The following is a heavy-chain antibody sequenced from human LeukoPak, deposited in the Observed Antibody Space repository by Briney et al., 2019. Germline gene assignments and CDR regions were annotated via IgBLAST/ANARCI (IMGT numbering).Heavy chain of an antibody. D-gene: IGHD6-13*01. CDR2: IIPIVGTA. J-gene: IGHJ5*02. CDR3: ARDEWLAAAGNWFDP. V-gene: IGHV1-69*05. Sequence: SVKVSCKASGGTFSSYAISWVRQAPGQGLEWMGRIIPIVGTANYAQKFQGRVTITTDESTSTAYMELSSLRSEDTAVYYCARDEWLAAAGNWFDPWGQGTLVTVSS. CDR1: GGTFSSYA.